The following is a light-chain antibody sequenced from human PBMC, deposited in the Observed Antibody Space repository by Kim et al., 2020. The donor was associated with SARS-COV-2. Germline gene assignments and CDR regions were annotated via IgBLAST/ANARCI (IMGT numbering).Light chain of an antibody. J-gene: IGLJ2*01. CDR3: QTWGTGIPVA. Sequence: SVRLTCTLSSEYSTYAIAWNQQQPEKGPRFLVRLNSDGSHTKGDGIPDRFSGSGSGAERYLTISSLQSEDEADYYCQTWGTGIPVAFGGGTQLTVL. CDR2: LNSDGSH. V-gene: IGLV4-69*01. CDR1: SEYSTYA.